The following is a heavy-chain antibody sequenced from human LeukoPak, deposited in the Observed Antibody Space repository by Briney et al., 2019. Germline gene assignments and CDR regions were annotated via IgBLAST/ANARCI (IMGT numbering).Heavy chain of an antibody. CDR3: ARGLWFGELLYPRGFDY. J-gene: IGHJ4*02. V-gene: IGHV3-30-3*01. D-gene: IGHD3-10*01. Sequence: GRSLRLSCAASGFTFSSYAMHWVRQAPGKGLEWVAVISYDGSNKYYADSVKGRFTISRDNSKNTLYLQMNSLRAEDTAVYYCARGLWFGELLYPRGFDYWGQGTLVTVSS. CDR2: ISYDGSNK. CDR1: GFTFSSYA.